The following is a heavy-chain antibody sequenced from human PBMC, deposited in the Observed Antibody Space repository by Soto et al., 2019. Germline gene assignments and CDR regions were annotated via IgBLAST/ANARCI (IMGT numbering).Heavy chain of an antibody. CDR2: ISYDGSNK. Sequence: GGSLRLSCAASGFTFSSYGMHWVRQAAGKGLEWVAVISYDGSNKYYADSVKGRFTISRDNSKNTLYLQMNSLRAEDTAVYYCAKDLLLRYFHWSFDYWGQGTLVTVSS. CDR3: AKDLLLRYFHWSFDY. J-gene: IGHJ4*02. D-gene: IGHD3-9*01. V-gene: IGHV3-30*18. CDR1: GFTFSSYG.